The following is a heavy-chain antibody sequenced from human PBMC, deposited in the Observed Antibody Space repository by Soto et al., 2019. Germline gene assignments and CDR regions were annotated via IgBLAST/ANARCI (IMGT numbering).Heavy chain of an antibody. V-gene: IGHV1-24*01. CDR3: ATARIARYGMDV. CDR2: FDPEDGET. J-gene: IGHJ6*02. Sequence: GASVKVSCKVSGYTLTELSMHWVRQAPGKGLAGMGGFDPEDGETIYAHKFQGRVTMTEDTSTDTAYMELSSLRSEDTAVYYCATARIARYGMDVWGQGTTVTVSS. D-gene: IGHD6-13*01. CDR1: GYTLTELS.